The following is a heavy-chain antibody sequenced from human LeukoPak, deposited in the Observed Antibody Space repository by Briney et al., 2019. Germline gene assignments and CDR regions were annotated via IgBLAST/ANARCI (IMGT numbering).Heavy chain of an antibody. D-gene: IGHD3-9*01. V-gene: IGHV1-18*01. Sequence: ASVKVSCKASGYTFTSYGISWVRQAPGQGLEWMRWVSAYNGNTNYAQKLQGRVTMTTDTSTSTAYMELRSLRSDDTAVYYCARNVLRYFDWLPRQDYWGQGALVTVSS. CDR1: GYTFTSYG. J-gene: IGHJ4*02. CDR2: VSAYNGNT. CDR3: ARNVLRYFDWLPRQDY.